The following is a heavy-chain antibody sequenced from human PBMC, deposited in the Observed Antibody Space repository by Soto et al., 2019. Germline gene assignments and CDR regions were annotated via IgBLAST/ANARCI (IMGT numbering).Heavy chain of an antibody. CDR1: GGSISSGGYY. CDR2: IYYSGST. J-gene: IGHJ5*02. Sequence: QVQLQESGPGLVKPSQTLSLTCTVSGGSISSGGYYWSWIRQHPGKGLEWIGYIYYSGSTYYNPSLKSRVTISVDTSKNQFSLKLSSVTAADTAVYYCARTAMAMVKYNWFDPWGQGTLVTVSS. V-gene: IGHV4-31*03. CDR3: ARTAMAMVKYNWFDP. D-gene: IGHD5-18*01.